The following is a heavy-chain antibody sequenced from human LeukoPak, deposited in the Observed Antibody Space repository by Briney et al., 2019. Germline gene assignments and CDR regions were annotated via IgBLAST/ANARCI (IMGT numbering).Heavy chain of an antibody. Sequence: SEPLSLNCTVLGDSISSSDYYWGWIRQPPGKEPEWIGSIYNTGNTYYNPSLKSRVTISVDTSKNQFSLKLSSVTAADTAVYYCARGGGIVVVPAAIDAFDIWGQGTMVTVSS. D-gene: IGHD2-2*02. CDR2: IYNTGNT. CDR3: ARGGGIVVVPAAIDAFDI. J-gene: IGHJ3*02. V-gene: IGHV4-39*07. CDR1: GDSISSSDYY.